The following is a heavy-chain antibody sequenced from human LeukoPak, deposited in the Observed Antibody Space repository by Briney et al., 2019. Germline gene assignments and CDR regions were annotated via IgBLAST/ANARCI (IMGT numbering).Heavy chain of an antibody. CDR3: AGEVYGSGTYLDY. Sequence: ASVKVSCKASGYPFTSYYIHWVRQAPGQGLAWMGRINTNDGSTNYAQKFQGRVTMTRDMSTSTVYMELSSLRSEDTAVYYCAGEVYGSGTYLDYWGQGTLVTVSS. CDR1: GYPFTSYY. D-gene: IGHD3-10*01. CDR2: INTNDGST. V-gene: IGHV1-46*01. J-gene: IGHJ4*02.